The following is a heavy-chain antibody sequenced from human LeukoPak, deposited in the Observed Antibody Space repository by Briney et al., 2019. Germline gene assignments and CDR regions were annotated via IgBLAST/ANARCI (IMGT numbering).Heavy chain of an antibody. Sequence: PGGALRLSCAASGVTFISYAMSWARQAPGEGLEWVSAISVSGGSTYYADSVKGRFTISRDNSKNTLYLQMNSLTAEDTAVYYCAKKVTGSYNNPLDYWGQGTLVTVSS. D-gene: IGHD3-10*01. CDR2: ISVSGGST. V-gene: IGHV3-23*01. CDR1: GVTFISYA. CDR3: AKKVTGSYNNPLDY. J-gene: IGHJ4*02.